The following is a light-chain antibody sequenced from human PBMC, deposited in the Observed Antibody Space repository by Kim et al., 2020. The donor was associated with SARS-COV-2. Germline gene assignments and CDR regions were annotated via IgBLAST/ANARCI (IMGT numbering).Light chain of an antibody. CDR3: LQRSLCPPWT. J-gene: IGKJ1*01. V-gene: IGKV2-30*02. CDR1: QRLVHSDGGSY. Sequence: ASISCMSSQRLVHSDGGSYFVWLHQRTGQSPRRLIYRVSNRDPSVPDRISGSGAGTAFTLTISKVEDEDVGSYYCLQRSLCPPWTFGQGTKVDIK. CDR2: RVS.